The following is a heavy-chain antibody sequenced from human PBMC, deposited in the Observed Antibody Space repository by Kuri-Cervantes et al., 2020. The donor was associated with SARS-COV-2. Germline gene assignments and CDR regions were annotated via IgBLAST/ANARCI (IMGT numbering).Heavy chain of an antibody. D-gene: IGHD6-19*01. CDR2: INSDGSST. CDR1: GFTFSNYW. J-gene: IGHJ4*02. Sequence: GESLKISCAASGFTFSNYWMHWVRQGPGKGLVWVSWINSDGSSTSYADSVKGRFTISRDNAKNTLYLQMNSLRAEDTAVYYCARPLMAGPHYFDFWGQGTLVTVSS. V-gene: IGHV3-74*01. CDR3: ARPLMAGPHYFDF.